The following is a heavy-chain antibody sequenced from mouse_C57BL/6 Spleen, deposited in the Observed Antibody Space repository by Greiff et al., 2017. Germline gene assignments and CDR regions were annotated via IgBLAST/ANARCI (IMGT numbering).Heavy chain of an antibody. CDR1: GYAFSSSW. V-gene: IGHV1-82*01. Sequence: VQLVESGPELVKPGASVKISCKASGYAFSSSWMNWVKQRPGKGLAWIGRIYPGDGDTTYNGKFKGKATLTADKSSSTAYMQLSSLTSEDSAVYCCARYLPYDNYFDYWGQGTTLTVSS. CDR3: ARYLPYDNYFDY. CDR2: IYPGDGDT. D-gene: IGHD2-3*01. J-gene: IGHJ2*01.